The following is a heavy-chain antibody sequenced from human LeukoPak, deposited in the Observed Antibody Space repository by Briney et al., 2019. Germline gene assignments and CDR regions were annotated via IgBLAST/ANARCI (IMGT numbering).Heavy chain of an antibody. D-gene: IGHD6-13*01. CDR3: ARDRRDYSSSYNWFDP. CDR2: IWYDGSNK. V-gene: IGHV3-33*01. J-gene: IGHJ5*02. CDR1: GFTFSSYG. Sequence: GGSLRLSCAASGFTFSSYGMHWVRQAPGKGLEWVAVIWYDGSNKYYADSVKGRFAISRDNSKNTLYLQMNSMRAEETAVYYCARDRRDYSSSYNWFDPWGQGTLVTVSS.